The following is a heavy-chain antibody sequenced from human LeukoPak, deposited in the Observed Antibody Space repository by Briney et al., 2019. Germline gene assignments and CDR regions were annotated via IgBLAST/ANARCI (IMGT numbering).Heavy chain of an antibody. CDR2: VAFDGGIK. V-gene: IGHV3-30*18. CDR3: AKDHSPEWELLWCDGMDV. D-gene: IGHD1-26*01. CDR1: GSTFSSYG. J-gene: IGHJ6*02. Sequence: GGSLRLSCATSGSTFSSYGMHWVRQAPGKGLEWVAVVAFDGGIKHYQDSVNGRFTISRDNSKNTLYLQMNSLRAEDTAVYYCAKDHSPEWELLWCDGMDVWGRGTTVTVSS.